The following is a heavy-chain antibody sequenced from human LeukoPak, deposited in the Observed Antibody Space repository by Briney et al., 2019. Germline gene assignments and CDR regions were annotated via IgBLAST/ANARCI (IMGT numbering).Heavy chain of an antibody. V-gene: IGHV4-59*01. Sequence: SETLSLTCTVSGGSISSYYWSWIRQPPGKGLEWIGYIYYSGSTNYNPSLKSRVTISVDTSKNQFSLKLSSVTAADTAVYYCARDLGSAYCGGDCYSSAEYFQHWGQGTLVTVSS. CDR3: ARDLGSAYCGGDCYSSAEYFQH. CDR2: IYYSGST. CDR1: GGSISSYY. J-gene: IGHJ1*01. D-gene: IGHD2-21*02.